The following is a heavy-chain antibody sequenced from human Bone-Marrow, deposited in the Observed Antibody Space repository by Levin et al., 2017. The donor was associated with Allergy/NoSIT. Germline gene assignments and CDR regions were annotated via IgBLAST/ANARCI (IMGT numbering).Heavy chain of an antibody. CDR2: IYYSGRT. V-gene: IGHV4-4*02. D-gene: IGHD3-16*01. CDR3: AKDRVVGGEWGDHFYGMDV. CDR1: GVSIRSSNW. Sequence: SQTLSLTCAVSGVSIRSSNWWSWVRQSPGKRLEWIGEIYYSGRTNYNPSLNSRVTISVDKSKNQFSLKLTSVTAADTAVYYCAKDRVVGGEWGDHFYGMDVWGQGTTVTVSS. J-gene: IGHJ6*02.